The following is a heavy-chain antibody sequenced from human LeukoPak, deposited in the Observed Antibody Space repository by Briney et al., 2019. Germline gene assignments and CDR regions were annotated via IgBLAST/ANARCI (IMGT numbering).Heavy chain of an antibody. CDR3: ARDWARGNSYYVDY. Sequence: PGRSLRLSCEASGFSFSDYGMHWVRQAPGKGLECVALISNDGTNKVYVDPVKGRFTISRDNSKNTLYLQMDSLRTEDTAVYYCARDWARGNSYYVDYWGQGTLVTVSS. CDR1: GFSFSDYG. J-gene: IGHJ4*02. D-gene: IGHD4-23*01. CDR2: ISNDGTNK. V-gene: IGHV3-30*03.